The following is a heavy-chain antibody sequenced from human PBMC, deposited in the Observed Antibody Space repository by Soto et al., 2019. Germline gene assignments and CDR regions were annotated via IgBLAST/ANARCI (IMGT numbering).Heavy chain of an antibody. CDR3: AKDLRPDGRYDFDY. CDR1: GFTFSSYA. Sequence: GGSLRLSCAASGFTFSSYAMSWVRQAPGKGLEWVAVMIGGGTSWYYADSVRGRFTISRDNSKNTLYLQMNSLRAEGTAVYYCAKDLRPDGRYDFDYWGQGTLVTVSS. V-gene: IGHV3-23*01. D-gene: IGHD1-26*01. CDR2: MIGGGTSW. J-gene: IGHJ4*02.